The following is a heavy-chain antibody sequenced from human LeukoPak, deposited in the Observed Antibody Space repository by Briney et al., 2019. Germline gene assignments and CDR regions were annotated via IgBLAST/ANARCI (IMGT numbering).Heavy chain of an antibody. J-gene: IGHJ3*02. CDR3: ARVHVTTEHAFDI. D-gene: IGHD4-17*01. V-gene: IGHV3-66*01. CDR2: IYSGGST. CDR1: GFTVSSNY. Sequence: GGSLRLSCEASGFTVSSNYMSWVRQAPGKGLEWVSVIYSGGSTYYADSVKGRFTISRDNSKNTLYLQVNSLRAEDTAVYYCARVHVTTEHAFDIWGQGTMVTVSS.